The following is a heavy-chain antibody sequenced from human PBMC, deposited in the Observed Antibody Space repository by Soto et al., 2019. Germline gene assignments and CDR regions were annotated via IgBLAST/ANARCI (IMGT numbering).Heavy chain of an antibody. CDR2: ITTSGGTI. CDR3: VRSSGSAELY. V-gene: IGHV3-48*03. J-gene: IGHJ4*02. D-gene: IGHD3-10*01. CDR1: GFTFSNYE. Sequence: EVQLVEAGGGVVQPGGSLRLSCAASGFTFSNYEMNWVRQAPGKGLEWISYITTSGGTIYYADSVKGRFTISRDNAKSSLSLQINSPAAEDTAVYYRVRSSGSAELYCCQGTLVTVSS.